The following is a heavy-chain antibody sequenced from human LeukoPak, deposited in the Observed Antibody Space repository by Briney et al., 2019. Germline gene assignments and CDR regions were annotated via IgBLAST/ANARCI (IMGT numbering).Heavy chain of an antibody. V-gene: IGHV1-2*02. CDR1: GYTFTGYY. D-gene: IGHD2-2*01. CDR2: INPNSGGT. CDR3: ARGWYQPLSSFYFDY. J-gene: IGHJ4*02. Sequence: GASVKVSCKASGYTFTGYYMHWVRQAPGQGLEWMGWINPNSGGTDYAQKFQGRVTMTRDTSISTAYMEMSRLRSDDTAVYYCARGWYQPLSSFYFDYWGQGTLVTVSS.